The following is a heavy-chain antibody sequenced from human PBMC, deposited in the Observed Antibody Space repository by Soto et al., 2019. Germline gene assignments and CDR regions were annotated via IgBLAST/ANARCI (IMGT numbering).Heavy chain of an antibody. V-gene: IGHV3-21*04. J-gene: IGHJ6*04. Sequence: GGSLRLSCAASGFTFSPYSMNWVRQPPGKGLEWLSFINMGSTFTEYADSVRGRFTISRDDGKNSLYLQMDRLRIEDTAVYYCAGRSAGGDGEVDVWGKGTMVTVSS. D-gene: IGHD4-17*01. CDR1: GFTFSPYS. CDR2: INMGSTFT. CDR3: AGRSAGGDGEVDV.